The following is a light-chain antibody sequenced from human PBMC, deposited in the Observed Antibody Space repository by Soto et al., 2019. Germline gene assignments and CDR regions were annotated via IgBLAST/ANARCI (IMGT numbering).Light chain of an antibody. CDR1: QSVSNS. CDR2: GAS. CDR3: QQRAKWPRT. J-gene: IGKJ1*01. Sequence: EIVLTQSPATLSLSPGERATLSCWASQSVSNSLAWFQQRPGQAPRLLIYGASDRATCIPARFSGTGSGTDFTLTISSQEPEDFAVYYCQQRAKWPRTFGQGTKVEIK. V-gene: IGKV3-11*01.